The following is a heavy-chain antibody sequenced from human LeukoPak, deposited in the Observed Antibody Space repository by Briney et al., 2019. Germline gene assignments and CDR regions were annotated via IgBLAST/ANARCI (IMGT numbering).Heavy chain of an antibody. CDR3: ARHPKEAGSFDP. CDR1: GGSMNTDTYC. J-gene: IGHJ5*02. CDR2: VYEDGST. Sequence: KSSETLSLTCTISGGSMNTDTYCWDWIRLPPGRGLEWIGNVYEDGSTYYNPSLKSRVTMSVDTSRTQFSLRLTSVTAADTAVYYCARHPKEAGSFDPWGQGTLVTVSS. V-gene: IGHV4-39*01.